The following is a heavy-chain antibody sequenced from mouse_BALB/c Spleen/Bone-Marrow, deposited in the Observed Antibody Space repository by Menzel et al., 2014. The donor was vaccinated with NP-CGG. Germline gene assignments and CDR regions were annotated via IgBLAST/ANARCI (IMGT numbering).Heavy chain of an antibody. CDR1: GFTFTDYY. CDR2: IRNKGKXXTT. J-gene: IGHJ1*01. CDR3: XXXXXXXXXWXFDV. Sequence: EVKLMESGGGLVQPGGSLRLSCATSGFTFTDYYMSXVRQPPGKAXXXLGFIRNKGKXXTTEYSASVKGRFTISRDNSQSILYLQXXTXXAEDSATYXXXXXXXXXXXWXFDVWGXXTTVTVSS. V-gene: IGHV7-3*02.